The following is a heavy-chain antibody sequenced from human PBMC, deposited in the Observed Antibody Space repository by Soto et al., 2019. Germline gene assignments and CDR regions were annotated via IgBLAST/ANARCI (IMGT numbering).Heavy chain of an antibody. D-gene: IGHD3-16*01. J-gene: IGHJ4*02. V-gene: IGHV4-31*03. Sequence: QVQLQESGPGLVKPSQTLSLTCTVSGGSISSGGYYCSWIRQHPGKGLEWIGYIYYSGSTYYNPSLKSRGSITVDTSKNQCSLKLSSVTAADTAVYYCALRLGDPGRLYFDYWGQGTLVTVSS. CDR2: IYYSGST. CDR3: ALRLGDPGRLYFDY. CDR1: GGSISSGGYY.